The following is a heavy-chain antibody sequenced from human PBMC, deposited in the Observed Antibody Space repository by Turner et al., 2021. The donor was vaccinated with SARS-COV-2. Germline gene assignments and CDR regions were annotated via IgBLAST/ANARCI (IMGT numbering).Heavy chain of an antibody. J-gene: IGHJ4*02. V-gene: IGHV4-39*01. Sequence: QLQLQESCPGLVKPSETLSLTCTVPGRSISSSRYYWGWIRPPPGKGLAWIGSIYYSGSTYYNPSLKSRITISVDTTKNQFYLKLSCVTAADTAVYYCARRHYSDGYTGFDYWGQGTLVTVSS. D-gene: IGHD2-15*01. CDR1: GRSISSSRYY. CDR3: ARRHYSDGYTGFDY. CDR2: IYYSGST.